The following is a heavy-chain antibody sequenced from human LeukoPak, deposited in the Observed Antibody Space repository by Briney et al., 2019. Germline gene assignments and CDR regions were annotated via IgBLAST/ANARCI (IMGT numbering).Heavy chain of an antibody. V-gene: IGHV3-15*01. J-gene: IGHJ4*02. CDR2: IKSKADAGTA. D-gene: IGHD3-22*01. Sequence: GGSLRLSCAASGFPFSDVWMSWVRQAPGKGLEWVGRIKSKADAGTADYAAPLKGRFTFSRDDSKNTLYLEMKSLKTEATAVYYCTADWYYYDSSGYYPIFWGQGTLVTVSS. CDR1: GFPFSDVW. CDR3: TADWYYYDSSGYYPIF.